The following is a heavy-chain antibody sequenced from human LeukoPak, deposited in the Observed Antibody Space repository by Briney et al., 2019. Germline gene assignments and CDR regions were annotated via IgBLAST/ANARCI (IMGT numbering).Heavy chain of an antibody. CDR1: GFPFSSYA. V-gene: IGHV3-64*01. D-gene: IGHD6-13*01. J-gene: IGHJ6*03. Sequence: GGSLRLSCAASGFPFSSYAMHWVRQAPGKGLEYVSAISSNGGSTYYANSVKGRFTISRDNSKNTLYLQMGSLRAEDMAVYYCARTPQQQRGYYYYHMDVWGKGTTVTVSS. CDR2: ISSNGGST. CDR3: ARTPQQQRGYYYYHMDV.